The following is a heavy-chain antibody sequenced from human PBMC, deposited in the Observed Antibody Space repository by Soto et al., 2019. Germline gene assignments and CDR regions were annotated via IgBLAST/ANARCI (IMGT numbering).Heavy chain of an antibody. Sequence: EVQLVESGGGLVKPGGSLRLSCAASGFTFSSYSMNWVRQAPGKGLEWVSSISSSSSYIYYADSVKGRFTISRDNAKNSLYLQMNSLRAEDTAVYYCARVLPVVPAAAEMSNLHYWGQGTLVTVSS. CDR3: ARVLPVVPAAAEMSNLHY. CDR1: GFTFSSYS. V-gene: IGHV3-21*01. D-gene: IGHD2-2*01. CDR2: ISSSSSYI. J-gene: IGHJ4*02.